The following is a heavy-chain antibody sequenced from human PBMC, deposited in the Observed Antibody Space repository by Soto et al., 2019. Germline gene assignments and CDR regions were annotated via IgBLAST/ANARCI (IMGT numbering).Heavy chain of an antibody. D-gene: IGHD3-10*01. CDR3: AREIYGSGTNNWFDP. CDR2: ISAYNGNT. CDR1: GYTFTSYG. Sequence: GASVKVSCKPSGYTFTSYGISWVRQAPGQGLEWMGWISAYNGNTNYAQKLQGRVTMTTDTSTSTAYMEMRSLRSDDTAVYYCAREIYGSGTNNWFDPWGQETLGTVSS. J-gene: IGHJ5*02. V-gene: IGHV1-18*01.